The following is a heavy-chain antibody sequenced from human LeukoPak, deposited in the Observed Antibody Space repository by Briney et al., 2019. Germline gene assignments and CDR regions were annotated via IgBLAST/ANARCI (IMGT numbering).Heavy chain of an antibody. Sequence: SETLSLTCAVYGGSFSGYYWSWIRQPPGKGLEWIGEINHSGSTNYNPSLKSRVTISVDTSKNQFSLKLSSVTAADTAVYYCARGEYNWNTYYYYYYGMDVWGQGTTVTVSS. D-gene: IGHD1-20*01. CDR2: INHSGST. V-gene: IGHV4-34*01. CDR3: ARGEYNWNTYYYYYYGMDV. J-gene: IGHJ6*02. CDR1: GGSFSGYY.